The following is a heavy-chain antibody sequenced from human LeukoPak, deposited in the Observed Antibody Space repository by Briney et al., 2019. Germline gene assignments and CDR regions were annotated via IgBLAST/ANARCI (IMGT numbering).Heavy chain of an antibody. CDR3: ARLPTQVVPAAIVDY. J-gene: IGHJ4*02. Sequence: ASVKVSCKASGYTFTGYYMHWVRQAPGQGLEWMGWINPNSGGTNYAQKFQGRVTMTRDTSISTAYMELSRLRSDDTAVYYCARLPTQVVPAAIVDYWGQGTLVTVSS. V-gene: IGHV1-2*02. D-gene: IGHD2-2*01. CDR1: GYTFTGYY. CDR2: INPNSGGT.